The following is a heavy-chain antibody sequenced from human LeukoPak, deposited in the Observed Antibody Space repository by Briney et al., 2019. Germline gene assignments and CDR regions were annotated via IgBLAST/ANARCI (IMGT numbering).Heavy chain of an antibody. CDR2: IHSSTSK. CDR1: GGSIGSYY. V-gene: IGHV4-4*07. J-gene: IGHJ4*02. D-gene: IGHD3-10*01. CDR3: AREAVDYGSGSLDY. Sequence: SETLSLTCTVSGGSIGSYYWGWIRQPAGKGLEWIGRIHSSTSKNYNPSIKSRVTMSLDTSKNQFSLKVDSVTAADTAIYYCAREAVDYGSGSLDYWGQGTLVAVSS.